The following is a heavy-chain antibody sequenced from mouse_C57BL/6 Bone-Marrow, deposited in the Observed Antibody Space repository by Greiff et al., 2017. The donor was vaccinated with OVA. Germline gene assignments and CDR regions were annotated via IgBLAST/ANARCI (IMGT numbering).Heavy chain of an antibody. CDR1: GFTFSSYA. Sequence: DVHLVESGGGLVKPGGSLKLSCAASGFTFSSYAMSWVRQTPEKRLEWVATISDGGSYTYYPDNVKGRFTISRDNAKNNLYLQMSHLKSEDTAMYYCARGYYSNYHWYFDVWGTGTTVTVSS. CDR2: ISDGGSYT. J-gene: IGHJ1*03. V-gene: IGHV5-4*01. CDR3: ARGYYSNYHWYFDV. D-gene: IGHD2-5*01.